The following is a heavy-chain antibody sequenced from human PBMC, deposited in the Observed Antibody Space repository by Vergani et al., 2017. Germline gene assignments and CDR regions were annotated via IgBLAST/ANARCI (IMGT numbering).Heavy chain of an antibody. D-gene: IGHD3-22*01. J-gene: IGHJ3*02. V-gene: IGHV3-21*01. CDR1: GFTFSSYS. CDR3: ARVSDDSSGMAFDI. CDR2: ISSSSSYI. Sequence: EVQLVESGGGLVKPGGSLRLSCAASGFTFSSYSMNWVRQAPGKGLEWVSFISSSSSYIYYADSVKGRFTISRDNAKNSLYLQMNSLRAEDTAVYYCARVSDDSSGMAFDIWGQGTMVTVSS.